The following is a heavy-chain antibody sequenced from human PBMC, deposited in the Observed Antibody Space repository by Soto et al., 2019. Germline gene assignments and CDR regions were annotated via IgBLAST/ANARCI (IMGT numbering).Heavy chain of an antibody. D-gene: IGHD6-19*01. V-gene: IGHV2-5*02. CDR1: GFSLNTGGVG. CDR3: ARRRGGFGGGWTTPYFDY. J-gene: IGHJ4*02. CDR2: IYWDDDK. Sequence: QITLKESGPTLVKPTQTLTLTCSFSGFSLNTGGVGVGWIRQPPGKALEWLAVIYWDDDKSWSPSLRDRLSITRDASDGQVVLTVTNMDPVDTATYYCARRRGGFGGGWTTPYFDYWGQGTLVTVSS.